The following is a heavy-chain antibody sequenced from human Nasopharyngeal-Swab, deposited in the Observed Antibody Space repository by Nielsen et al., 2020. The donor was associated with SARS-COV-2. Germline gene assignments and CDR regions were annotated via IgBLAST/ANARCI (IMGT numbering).Heavy chain of an antibody. CDR1: GFTFSSYS. V-gene: IGHV3-21*01. D-gene: IGHD6-6*01. CDR2: ISSSSSYI. Sequence: GESLKISCAASGFTFSSYSMNWVRQAPGKGLEWVSSISSSSSYIYYADSVKGRLTISRDNAKNSLYLQMNSLRAEDTAVYYCARYIIAARPLYYYYGMDVWGQGTTVTVSS. J-gene: IGHJ6*02. CDR3: ARYIIAARPLYYYYGMDV.